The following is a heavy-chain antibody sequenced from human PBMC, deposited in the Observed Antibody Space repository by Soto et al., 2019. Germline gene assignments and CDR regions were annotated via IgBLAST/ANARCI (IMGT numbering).Heavy chain of an antibody. CDR1: GFTFSSYG. CDR2: ISYDGSNK. CDR3: AKDMKYQYYYYYYMDV. Sequence: GESLKISCAASGFTFSSYGMHWVRQAPGKGLEWVAVISYDGSNKYYADSVKGRFTISRDNSKNTLYLQMNSLRAEDTAVYYCAKDMKYQYYYYYYMDVWGKGTTVTVSS. V-gene: IGHV3-30*18. J-gene: IGHJ6*03. D-gene: IGHD2-2*01.